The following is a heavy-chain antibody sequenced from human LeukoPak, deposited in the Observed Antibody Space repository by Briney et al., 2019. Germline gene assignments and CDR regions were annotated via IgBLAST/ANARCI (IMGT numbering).Heavy chain of an antibody. D-gene: IGHD1-26*01. CDR2: IKSKTDGGTT. CDR3: ARERGRATVFFDY. J-gene: IGHJ4*02. V-gene: IGHV3-15*07. CDR1: GFTFSNAW. Sequence: GGSLRLSCAASGFTFSNAWMNWVRQAPGKGLGWVGRIKSKTDGGTTDYAAPMKGRFTISRDDSKNTLYLQMNSLRAEDTAVYYCARERGRATVFFDYWGQGTLVTVSS.